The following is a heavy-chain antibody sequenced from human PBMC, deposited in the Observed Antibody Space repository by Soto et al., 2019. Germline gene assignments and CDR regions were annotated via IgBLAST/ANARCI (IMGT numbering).Heavy chain of an antibody. V-gene: IGHV3-30*18. D-gene: IGHD2-15*01. CDR3: AKDLEGYCSGGSCFYGMDV. Sequence: GGSLRLSCAVSGFTFSSYGMHWVRQAPGKGLEWVAVISYDGSNKYYADSVKGRFTISRDNSKNTLYLQMNSLRAEDTAVYYCAKDLEGYCSGGSCFYGMDVWGQGTTVTVSS. CDR1: GFTFSSYG. CDR2: ISYDGSNK. J-gene: IGHJ6*02.